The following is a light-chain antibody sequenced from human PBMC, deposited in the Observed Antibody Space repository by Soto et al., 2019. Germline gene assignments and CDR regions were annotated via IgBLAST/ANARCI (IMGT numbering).Light chain of an antibody. CDR3: QQYTNWHPIT. J-gene: IGKJ5*01. Sequence: EIVMTQSPATLSVSPGERATLSCRASQSVSSNLAWDQQKPGQAPRLLIYGASTRATGIPARFSGSGSGTEFTLTISSLQSEDFAVYHCQQYTNWHPITFGQGTRLEIK. V-gene: IGKV3-15*01. CDR1: QSVSSN. CDR2: GAS.